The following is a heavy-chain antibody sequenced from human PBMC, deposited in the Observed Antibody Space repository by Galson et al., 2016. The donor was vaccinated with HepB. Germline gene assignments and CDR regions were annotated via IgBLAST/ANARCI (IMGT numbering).Heavy chain of an antibody. Sequence: TLSLTCTVSVGSISSGFYYWSWIRQHPGKGLEWIGYIYYSGSAHYNPSLKSRVTISLDKSKNQFSLKLSSVTAADTAAYYCARGNYNDFWSGYYWFDPWGQGTLVTVSS. J-gene: IGHJ5*02. D-gene: IGHD3/OR15-3a*01. CDR2: IYYSGSA. CDR3: ARGNYNDFWSGYYWFDP. V-gene: IGHV4-31*03. CDR1: VGSISSGFYY.